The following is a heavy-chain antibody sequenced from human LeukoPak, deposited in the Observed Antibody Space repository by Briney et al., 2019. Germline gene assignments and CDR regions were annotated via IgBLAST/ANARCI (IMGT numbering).Heavy chain of an antibody. Sequence: TGGSLRLSCAASGFSFNNYAMNWVRQAPGKGLKWVSIIIASSGSTFYADSVKGRFTISRDNSKNTLYLQMNSLRVEDTAVYYCAKGGYDFVEVAYFDFWGQGTLVTVSS. CDR1: GFSFNNYA. J-gene: IGHJ4*02. D-gene: IGHD5-12*01. CDR2: IIASSGST. CDR3: AKGGYDFVEVAYFDF. V-gene: IGHV3-23*01.